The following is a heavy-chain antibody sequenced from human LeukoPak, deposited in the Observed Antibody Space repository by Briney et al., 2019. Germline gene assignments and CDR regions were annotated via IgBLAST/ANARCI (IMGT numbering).Heavy chain of an antibody. V-gene: IGHV3-30*18. CDR2: ISYDGSNK. CDR1: GFTFSSYG. J-gene: IGHJ6*02. CDR3: AKDPRYSKPAVKRYYGMDV. D-gene: IGHD4-11*01. Sequence: GRSLRLSCAASGFTFSSYGMHWVRQAPGKGLKGVAVISYDGSNKYYADSVKGRFTISRDNSKNTLYLQMKSLRAEDTAVYYCAKDPRYSKPAVKRYYGMDVWGQGTTVTVSS.